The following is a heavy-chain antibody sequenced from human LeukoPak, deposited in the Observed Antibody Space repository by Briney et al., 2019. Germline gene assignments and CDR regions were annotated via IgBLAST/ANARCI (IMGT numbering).Heavy chain of an antibody. D-gene: IGHD2-2*01. CDR1: GFTFSSYE. CDR3: ARERRGYCSSTSCSWFDP. V-gene: IGHV3-48*03. Sequence: GGSLRLSCATSGFTFSSYEMNWVRQAPGKGLEWVSYISSSGSTIYYADSVKGRFTISRDNAKNSLYLQMNSLRAEDTAVYYCARERRGYCSSTSCSWFDPWGQGTLVTVSS. CDR2: ISSSGSTI. J-gene: IGHJ5*02.